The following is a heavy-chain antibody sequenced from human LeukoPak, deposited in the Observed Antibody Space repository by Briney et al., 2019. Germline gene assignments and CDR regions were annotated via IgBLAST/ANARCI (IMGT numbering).Heavy chain of an antibody. J-gene: IGHJ3*02. V-gene: IGHV4-34*01. CDR1: GGSFNDYD. CDR3: ARDLRGYDYVWGVGAFDI. Sequence: SETLSLTCSVYGGSFNDYDWSWVRQAPGRGLQWIGEINESGATNCDPSLKSRVTMSIDTSKSQFSLKLSSVTAADTAVYYCARDLRGYDYVWGVGAFDIWGQGTMVTVSS. CDR2: INESGAT. D-gene: IGHD3-16*01.